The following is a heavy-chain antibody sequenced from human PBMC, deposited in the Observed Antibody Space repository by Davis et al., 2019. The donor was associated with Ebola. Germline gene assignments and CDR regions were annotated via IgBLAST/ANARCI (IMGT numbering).Heavy chain of an antibody. CDR2: ISYDGNHE. CDR3: AKDFHTGD. J-gene: IGHJ4*02. D-gene: IGHD7-27*01. Sequence: GGSLRLSCTASAFTFSSFAMHWVRKAPGKGLEWVAVISYDGNHEDYADSVKGRFTISRDNSKNTLYLQMNSLRAEDTAVYYCAKDFHTGDWGQGTLVTVSS. CDR1: AFTFSSFA. V-gene: IGHV3-30*04.